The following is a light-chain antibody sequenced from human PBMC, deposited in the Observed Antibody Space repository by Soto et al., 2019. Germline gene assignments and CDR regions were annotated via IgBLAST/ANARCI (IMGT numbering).Light chain of an antibody. CDR3: QQYGSSLPLT. J-gene: IGKJ4*01. Sequence: EILLTQSPGTLYLSPGERATLSCRASQSVSSSYLAWYQQKPGQAPRLLIYGASSRATGIPDRFSGSGSGTDFTLTISGLEPEDFAVYYCQQYGSSLPLTFGGGTKVDIK. CDR2: GAS. CDR1: QSVSSSY. V-gene: IGKV3-20*01.